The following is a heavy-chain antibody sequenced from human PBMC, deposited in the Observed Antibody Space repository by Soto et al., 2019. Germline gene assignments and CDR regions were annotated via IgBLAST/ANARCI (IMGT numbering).Heavy chain of an antibody. D-gene: IGHD3-10*01. CDR2: MSAMFGAA. V-gene: IGHV1-69*19. CDR3: AREVQVHTPAFVY. CDR1: GGTFNTYA. J-gene: IGHJ4*02. Sequence: QVQLVQSGAEMKKPGSSVKVSCQSSGGTFNTYAMNWVRQAPGQGPERMGDMSAMFGAANYAPKFQGRVTITADESTGTSYMQLSSLTSEDTALYFCAREVQVHTPAFVYWGQGTLVTVSS.